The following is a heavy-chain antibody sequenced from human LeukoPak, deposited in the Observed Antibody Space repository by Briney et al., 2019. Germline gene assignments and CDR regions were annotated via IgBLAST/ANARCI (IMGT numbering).Heavy chain of an antibody. CDR2: INPNSGGT. CDR1: GYTFTGYY. D-gene: IGHD1-26*01. CDR3: AGIDSRRGYFDY. V-gene: IGHV1-2*02. Sequence: AASVKVSCKASGYTFTGYYMHWVRQAPGQGLEWMGWINPNSGGTNYAQKFQGRVTMTRDTSISTAYMELSRLRSDDTAVYYCAGIDSRRGYFDYWGQGTLVTVS. J-gene: IGHJ4*02.